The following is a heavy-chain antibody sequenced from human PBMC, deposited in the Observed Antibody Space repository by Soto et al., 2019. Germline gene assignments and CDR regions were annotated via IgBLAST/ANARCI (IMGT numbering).Heavy chain of an antibody. D-gene: IGHD2-15*01. CDR1: GYTFTRYT. J-gene: IGHJ5*02. Sequence: QVQLVQSGAEVKKPGASVKISCKASGYTFTRYTMNWVRQAPGQRLEWIGWINPDNGNTKSSQTVQDRVIITRDTSASTAYIDLSSLRSEDTAVYSCARGIATGQLDPWGQGTLVTVSS. V-gene: IGHV1-3*01. CDR3: ARGIATGQLDP. CDR2: INPDNGNT.